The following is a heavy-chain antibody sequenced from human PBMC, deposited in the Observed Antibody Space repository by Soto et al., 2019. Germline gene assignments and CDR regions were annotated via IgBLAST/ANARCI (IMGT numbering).Heavy chain of an antibody. CDR3: AKVRYSSPMGYYYGMDV. CDR2: IIPIFGTA. Sequence: SVKISCKASRVAFSKFIVTWVRQAPGLGLEWVGGIIPIFGTANYAQKFQGRVTITADESTSTSYVEVNNLRSEDTAVYYCAKVRYSSPMGYYYGMDVWGQGTTVTVSS. D-gene: IGHD6-19*01. J-gene: IGHJ6*02. V-gene: IGHV1-69*13. CDR1: RVAFSKFI.